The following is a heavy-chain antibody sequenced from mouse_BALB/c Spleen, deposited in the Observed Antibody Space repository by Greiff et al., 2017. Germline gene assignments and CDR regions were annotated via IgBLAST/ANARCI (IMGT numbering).Heavy chain of an antibody. J-gene: IGHJ4*01. V-gene: IGHV1S56*01. CDR1: GYTFTSYY. D-gene: IGHD2-10*01. CDR2: IYPGNVNT. CDR3: ARPTMGDAMDY. Sequence: QVQLQQSGPELVKPGASVRISCKASGYTFTSYYIHWVKQRPGQGLEWIGWIYPGNVNTKYNEKFKGKATLTADKSSSTAYMQLSSLTSEDSAVYFYARPTMGDAMDYWGQGTSVTVSS.